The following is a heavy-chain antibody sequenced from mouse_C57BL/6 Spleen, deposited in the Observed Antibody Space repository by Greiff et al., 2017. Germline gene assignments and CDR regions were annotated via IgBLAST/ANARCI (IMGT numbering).Heavy chain of an antibody. CDR3: ANYPPLAY. V-gene: IGHV5-17*01. CDR1: GFTFSDYG. J-gene: IGHJ3*01. Sequence: EVKLVESGGGLVKPGGSLQLSCAASGFTFSDYGMHWVRQAPEKGLEWVAYISSGSSTIYYADTVKGRFTISRYNAKNTLFLQMTSLRSEDTAMYYCANYPPLAYWGQGTLVTVSA. CDR2: ISSGSSTI.